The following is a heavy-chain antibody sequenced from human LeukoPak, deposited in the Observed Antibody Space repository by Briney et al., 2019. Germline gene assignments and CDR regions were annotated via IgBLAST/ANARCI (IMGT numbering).Heavy chain of an antibody. CDR1: GGSISSYY. CDR3: ARHVGYGSSWYYWFDP. D-gene: IGHD6-13*01. Sequence: SETLSLTCTVSGGSISSYYWSWIRQPPGKGLEWIGYIYYSGSTNYNPSLKSRVTISVDTSKNQFSLKLSSVTAADTAVYDCARHVGYGSSWYYWFDPWGQGTLVAVSS. V-gene: IGHV4-59*08. J-gene: IGHJ5*02. CDR2: IYYSGST.